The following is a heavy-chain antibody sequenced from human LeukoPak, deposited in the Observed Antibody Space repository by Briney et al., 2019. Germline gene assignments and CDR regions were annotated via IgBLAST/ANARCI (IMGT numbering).Heavy chain of an antibody. CDR1: GYTFTSYG. CDR3: AIPYYYGSGTGSYYMDV. J-gene: IGHJ6*03. V-gene: IGHV1-18*01. Sequence: ASVKVSCKASGYTFTSYGISWVRQAPGQGLEWMGWISAYNGNTNYAQKLQGRVTMTTDTSTSTAYMELRSLRSDDTAVYYCAIPYYYGSGTGSYYMDVWGKGTTVTVSS. CDR2: ISAYNGNT. D-gene: IGHD3-10*01.